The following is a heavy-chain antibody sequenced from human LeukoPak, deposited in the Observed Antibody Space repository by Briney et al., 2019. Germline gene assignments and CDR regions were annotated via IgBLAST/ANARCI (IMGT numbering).Heavy chain of an antibody. Sequence: GASVKVSCKPSGYTFTGYYMHWVRQAPGQGLEWMGWINPNSGGTNYAQKFQGTVTMTRDTSISTAYMELSRLRSDDTAVYYCARLRGYYYGMDVWGQGTTVTVSS. CDR3: ARLRGYYYGMDV. CDR2: INPNSGGT. J-gene: IGHJ6*02. D-gene: IGHD4-17*01. V-gene: IGHV1-2*02. CDR1: GYTFTGYY.